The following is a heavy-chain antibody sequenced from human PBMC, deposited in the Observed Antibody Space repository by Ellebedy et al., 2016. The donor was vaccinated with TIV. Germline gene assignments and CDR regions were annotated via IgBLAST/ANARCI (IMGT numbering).Heavy chain of an antibody. CDR2: IWYDGTAK. J-gene: IGHJ4*02. D-gene: IGHD2-15*01. CDR1: EFTFSTYH. CDR3: ARELGGSGGSDFDY. V-gene: IGHV3-33*01. Sequence: GESLKISCAASEFTFSTYHMHWVRQAPGTGLEWVAVIWYDGTAKFYAESVKGRFTISRDNSQNTLYLEMNSLRADDTALYYCARELGGSGGSDFDYWGQGTLVTVSS.